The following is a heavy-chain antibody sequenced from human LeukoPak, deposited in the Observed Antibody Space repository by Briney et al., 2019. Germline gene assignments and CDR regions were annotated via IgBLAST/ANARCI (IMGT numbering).Heavy chain of an antibody. CDR3: AKDGLSVTYYPALFDY. CDR2: IWYDGGIK. V-gene: IGHV3-30*02. CDR1: GFTFSSYG. Sequence: PGGSLRLSCAASGFTFSSYGMHWVRQVPGKGLEWVAVIWYDGGIKYYADSVKGRFTISRDNSKNTLYLRMNSLRAEDTALYYCAKDGLSVTYYPALFDYWGQGTLVTVSS. J-gene: IGHJ4*02. D-gene: IGHD1-26*01.